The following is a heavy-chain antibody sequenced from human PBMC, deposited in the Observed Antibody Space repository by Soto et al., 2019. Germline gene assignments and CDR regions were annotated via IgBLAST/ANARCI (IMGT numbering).Heavy chain of an antibody. J-gene: IGHJ5*02. Sequence: QAPLVQSGAEVNKPGASVKVSCKASGYTFTTYGISWVRQAPGRGLEWMGWISAYNGNTKDAQKFQDRVTMTTDAFTSTAYMELRSLTSDDTAVYYCGRDREAARPGWCDPWGQGTLVTVSS. CDR3: GRDREAARPGWCDP. CDR1: GYTFTTYG. D-gene: IGHD6-6*01. CDR2: ISAYNGNT. V-gene: IGHV1-18*04.